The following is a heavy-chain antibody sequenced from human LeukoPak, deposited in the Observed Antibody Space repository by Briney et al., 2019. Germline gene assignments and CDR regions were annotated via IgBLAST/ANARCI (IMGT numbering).Heavy chain of an antibody. CDR2: ISGSGGST. CDR3: ATGQGSSWYEFDY. D-gene: IGHD6-13*01. J-gene: IGHJ4*02. CDR1: GFTFSSYA. Sequence: GGSLRLSCAASGFTFSSYAMSWVRQAPGKGLEWVSAISGSGGSTYYADSVKGRFTISRDNSKNTLYLQMNSLRAEDTAVYYCATGQGSSWYEFDYWGQGTLVTVSS. V-gene: IGHV3-23*01.